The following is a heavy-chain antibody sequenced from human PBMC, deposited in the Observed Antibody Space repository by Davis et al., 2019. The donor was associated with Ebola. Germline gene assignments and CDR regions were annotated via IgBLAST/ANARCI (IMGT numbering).Heavy chain of an antibody. Sequence: GESLKISCAASGFTFSSYAMSWVRQAPGKGLEWVSAISGSGGSTYYADSVKGRFTISRDISKNTLYLQMNSLRAEDTAVYYCARALGGEDDWGQGTLVTVSS. CDR3: ARALGGEDD. D-gene: IGHD3-16*01. V-gene: IGHV3-23*01. CDR1: GFTFSSYA. CDR2: ISGSGGST. J-gene: IGHJ4*02.